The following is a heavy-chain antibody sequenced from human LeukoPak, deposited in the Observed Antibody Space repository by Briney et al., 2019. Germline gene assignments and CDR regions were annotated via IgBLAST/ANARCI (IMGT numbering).Heavy chain of an antibody. D-gene: IGHD3-3*01. V-gene: IGHV3-7*01. CDR1: GFIFSNAW. J-gene: IGHJ6*03. Sequence: GGSLRLSCAGSGFIFSNAWMNWVRQAPGKGLEWVANINQDGSEKYYVDSVKGRFTISRDNAKNSVYLQMNRLRAEDTAVYYCARDHGFSYYYYYMDVWGKGTTVTVSS. CDR2: INQDGSEK. CDR3: ARDHGFSYYYYYMDV.